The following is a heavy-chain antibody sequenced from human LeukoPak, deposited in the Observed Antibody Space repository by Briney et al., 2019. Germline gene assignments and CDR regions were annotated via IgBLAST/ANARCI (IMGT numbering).Heavy chain of an antibody. CDR1: GGSMNQYY. CDR2: IYSTGTT. J-gene: IGHJ5*02. Sequence: SETLSLTCTVSGGSMNQYYWSWIRQPAGKGLEWIGRIYSTGTTYYKPSLKSRVTMSVDTSHNQFFLKLNSVTAADTAVYYCAREARSGYEGFWSDPWGQGTVVTVSS. D-gene: IGHD5-12*01. CDR3: AREARSGYEGFWSDP. V-gene: IGHV4-4*07.